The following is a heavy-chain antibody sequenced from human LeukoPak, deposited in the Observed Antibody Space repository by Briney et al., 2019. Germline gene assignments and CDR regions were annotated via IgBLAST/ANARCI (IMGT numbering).Heavy chain of an antibody. CDR3: TTDRGYSGYDYYFDY. J-gene: IGHJ4*02. V-gene: IGHV3-15*01. D-gene: IGHD5-12*01. CDR1: GFTFSNAW. Sequence: GGSLRLSCAASGFTFSNAWMNWVRQAPGKGLEWVGRIKSKTDGGTTDYAAPVKGRFTISRDDSKNTLYLQMNSLKIEDTAVYYCTTDRGYSGYDYYFDYWGQGTLVTVSS. CDR2: IKSKTDGGTT.